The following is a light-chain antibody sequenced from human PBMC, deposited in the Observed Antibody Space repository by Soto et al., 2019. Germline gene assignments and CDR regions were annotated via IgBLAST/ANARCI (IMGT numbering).Light chain of an antibody. J-gene: IGKJ4*01. CDR3: QEYYTHGLA. V-gene: IGKV3-20*01. CDR2: GAS. Sequence: EIVLTQSPGTLSLSPGERATLSCRASQSVSSSYLAWYQQKPGQAPRLLIYGASSRATGIPDRFSGSGSGTDFTLTISRLEAEDVATYYCQEYYTHGLAFGGGTKVEIK. CDR1: QSVSSSY.